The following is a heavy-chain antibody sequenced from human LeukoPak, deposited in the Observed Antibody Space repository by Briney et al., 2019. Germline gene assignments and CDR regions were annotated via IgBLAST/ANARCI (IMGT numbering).Heavy chain of an antibody. Sequence: HPGGSLRLSCAASGFTFSNYWMHWVRQAPGKGLVWVSRINSDGSSTIYADSVQGRFTISRDNAKNTLYLQMNSLRAEDTAVYYCARDKFPNYYDSSGLDNWGQGTLVTVSS. V-gene: IGHV3-74*01. CDR1: GFTFSNYW. CDR3: ARDKFPNYYDSSGLDN. J-gene: IGHJ4*02. CDR2: INSDGSST. D-gene: IGHD3-22*01.